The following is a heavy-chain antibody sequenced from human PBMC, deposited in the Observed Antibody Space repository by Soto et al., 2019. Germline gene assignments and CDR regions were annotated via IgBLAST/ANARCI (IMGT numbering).Heavy chain of an antibody. Sequence: PGGSLRLSCAGGGLSPTTSPLNYVRQPPGKGLEWVTTISGTASRTYYVDSVKGRFFISRDNSKNTVTLQMNNLTLDDTAVYYCATSFRYFDNWGQGTRVTVSS. CDR3: ATSFRYFDN. J-gene: IGHJ4*02. V-gene: IGHV3-23*01. CDR1: GLSPTTSP. CDR2: ISGTASRT. D-gene: IGHD3-9*01.